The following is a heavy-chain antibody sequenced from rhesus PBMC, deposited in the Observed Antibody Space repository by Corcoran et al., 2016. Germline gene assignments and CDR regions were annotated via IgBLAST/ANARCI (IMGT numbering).Heavy chain of an antibody. V-gene: IGHV4-76*01. CDR3: ATRRSGTPFDY. Sequence: QVQLQESGPGVVKPSETLSLTCAVSGGSISSGYDWSWIRQPPGKGLEWIGYIYGSSGRTNYNPSLKNRVTISKDASKNQFSLKLSSVTAADTAVYYCATRRSGTPFDYWGQGVLVTVSS. CDR1: GGSISSGYD. J-gene: IGHJ4*01. D-gene: IGHD2-27*01. CDR2: IYGSSGRT.